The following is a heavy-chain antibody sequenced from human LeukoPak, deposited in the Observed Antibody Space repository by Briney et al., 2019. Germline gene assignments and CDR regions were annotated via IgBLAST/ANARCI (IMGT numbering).Heavy chain of an antibody. CDR3: TRTYYYGSGSYSLHGY. J-gene: IGHJ4*02. D-gene: IGHD3-10*01. CDR2: IRSKANSYAT. CDR1: GFTFSGSA. Sequence: GGSLRLSCAASGFTFSGSAMHWVRQASGKGLEWVGRIRSKANSYATAYAASVKGGFTISRDDSKNTAYLQMNSLKTEDTAVYYCTRTYYYGSGSYSLHGYWGQGTLVTVSS. V-gene: IGHV3-73*01.